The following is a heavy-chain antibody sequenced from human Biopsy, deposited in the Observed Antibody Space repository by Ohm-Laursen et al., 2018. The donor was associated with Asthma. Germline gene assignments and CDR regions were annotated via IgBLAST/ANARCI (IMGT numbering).Heavy chain of an antibody. D-gene: IGHD1-26*01. J-gene: IGHJ3*01. CDR2: IYRNGDT. CDR3: ARQKLVAAEGPFEV. Sequence: TLSLTCGVSGDSIDSGDYSWTWIRQSPGVGLEWIGYIYRNGDTYYNPTLKNRVTISIDRSKNQFSLRLRSVTAADTAVYYCARQKLVAAEGPFEVWGQGTMVIVSS. CDR1: GDSIDSGDYS. V-gene: IGHV4-30-2*06.